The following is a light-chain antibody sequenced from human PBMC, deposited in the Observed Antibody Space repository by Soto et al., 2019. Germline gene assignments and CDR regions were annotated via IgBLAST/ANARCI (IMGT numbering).Light chain of an antibody. CDR2: DVS. CDR1: SSDVGGYNY. V-gene: IGLV2-14*01. J-gene: IGLJ1*01. CDR3: SSYTSSSPLRV. Sequence: QSVLTQPASVSGSPGQSITISCTGTSSDVGGYNYVSWYQQHPGKAPKLMIYDVSNRPSGVSNRFSGSKSGNTASLTISGLQAEHEDDYYCSSYTSSSPLRVFGTGTKLTVL.